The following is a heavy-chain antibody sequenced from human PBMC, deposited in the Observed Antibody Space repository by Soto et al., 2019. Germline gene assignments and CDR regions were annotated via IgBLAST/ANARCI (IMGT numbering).Heavy chain of an antibody. CDR3: ATLGSSGYDYYYGMDV. V-gene: IGHV1-24*01. Sequence: ASVKVSCKVSGYTLTELSMHWVRQAPGKGLEWMGGFDPEDGETIYAQKFQGRVTMTEDTSTDTAYMELSSLRSEDTAVYYCATLGSSGYDYYYGMDVWGQGTTVTVSS. D-gene: IGHD5-12*01. CDR2: FDPEDGET. CDR1: GYTLTELS. J-gene: IGHJ6*02.